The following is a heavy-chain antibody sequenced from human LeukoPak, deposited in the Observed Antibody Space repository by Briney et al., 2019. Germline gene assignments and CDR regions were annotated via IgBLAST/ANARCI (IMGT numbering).Heavy chain of an antibody. CDR1: GFPFSDYY. Sequence: GGSLRLSCAASGFPFSDYYMTWIRQVPGKGLEWVSYISTSSGFTKYADSVKGRFTISRDNAKNSLYLQMNSLRAEDTAVYYCARGRSKGALGYWGQGTLVTVSS. V-gene: IGHV3-11*06. D-gene: IGHD3-16*01. CDR3: ARGRSKGALGY. CDR2: ISTSSGFT. J-gene: IGHJ4*02.